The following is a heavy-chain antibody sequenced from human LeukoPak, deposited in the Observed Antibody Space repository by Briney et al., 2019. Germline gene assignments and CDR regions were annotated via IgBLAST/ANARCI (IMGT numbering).Heavy chain of an antibody. Sequence: SETLSLTCTVSGGSISTYYWSWIRQPAGKGLEWIGRIYTSGSTDYNPSLKSRVTMSLDTSKNQSSLKLSSVTAADTAVYYCARGYCSGARCYSGDYWGQGTLVTVSS. CDR3: ARGYCSGARCYSGDY. J-gene: IGHJ4*02. V-gene: IGHV4-4*07. CDR2: IYTSGST. CDR1: GGSISTYY. D-gene: IGHD2-15*01.